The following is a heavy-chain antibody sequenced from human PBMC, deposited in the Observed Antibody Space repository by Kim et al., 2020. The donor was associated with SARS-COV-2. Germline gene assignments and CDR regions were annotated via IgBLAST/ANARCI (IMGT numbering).Heavy chain of an antibody. D-gene: IGHD5-12*01. V-gene: IGHV3-30*04. CDR1: GFTFSSYA. Sequence: GGSLRLSCAASGFTFSSYAMHWVRQAPGKGLEWVAVISYDGSNKYYADSVKGRFTISRDNSKNTLYLQMNSLRAEDTAVYYCARGTYSGSIDYWGQGTLV. CDR3: ARGTYSGSIDY. CDR2: ISYDGSNK. J-gene: IGHJ4*02.